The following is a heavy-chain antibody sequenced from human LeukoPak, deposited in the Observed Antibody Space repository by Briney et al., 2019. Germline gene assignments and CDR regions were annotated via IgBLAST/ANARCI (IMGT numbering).Heavy chain of an antibody. CDR3: ARNGGYQLLYALDYYYMDV. CDR1: GFTFSSYS. Sequence: PGGSLRLSCAASGFTFSSYSMNWVRQAPGKGLEWVSYISSSSSTIYYADSVKGRFTISRDNAKNSLYLQMNSLRAEDTAVYYCARNGGYQLLYALDYYYMDVWGKGTTVTVSS. D-gene: IGHD2-2*02. J-gene: IGHJ6*03. V-gene: IGHV3-48*04. CDR2: ISSSSSTI.